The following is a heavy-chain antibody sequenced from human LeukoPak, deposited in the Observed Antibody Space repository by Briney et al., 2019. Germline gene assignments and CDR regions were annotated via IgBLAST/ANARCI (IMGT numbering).Heavy chain of an antibody. CDR3: AKGAEIQLWVRY. Sequence: GGSLRLSCAASGFTFSSYAMSWVRQAPGKGLEWVSGIRGSGGSTYYADSVKGRFTISRDNSESALYLQMNSLRAEDTAVYYCAKGAEIQLWVRYWGQGTLVTVSS. CDR1: GFTFSSYA. J-gene: IGHJ4*02. CDR2: IRGSGGST. D-gene: IGHD5-18*01. V-gene: IGHV3-23*01.